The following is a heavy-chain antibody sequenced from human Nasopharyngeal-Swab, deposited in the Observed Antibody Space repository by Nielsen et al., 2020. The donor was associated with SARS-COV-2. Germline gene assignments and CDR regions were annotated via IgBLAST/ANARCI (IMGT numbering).Heavy chain of an antibody. V-gene: IGHV1-24*01. Sequence: ASVKVSCKVSGYTLTELSMHWVRQAPGKGLEWMGGFDPEDGETIYAQKFQGRVTMTEDISTDTAYMELSSLRSEDTAVYYCATDDVKNYYDSSGYSLDYWGQGTLVTVSS. CDR2: FDPEDGET. J-gene: IGHJ4*02. D-gene: IGHD3-22*01. CDR1: GYTLTELS. CDR3: ATDDVKNYYDSSGYSLDY.